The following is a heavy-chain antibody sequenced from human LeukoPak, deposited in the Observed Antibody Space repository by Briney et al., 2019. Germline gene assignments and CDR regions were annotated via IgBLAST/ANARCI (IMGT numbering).Heavy chain of an antibody. D-gene: IGHD3-10*01. Sequence: GGSLRLSCAASGFTFSSYWMSWVRQAPGKGLEWVVNIKQDGSEKYYVDSVKGRFTISRDNAKNSLYLQMNSLRAEDTAVYYCARDYGSGSYYTYDYWGQGTLVTVSS. CDR3: ARDYGSGSYYTYDY. CDR1: GFTFSSYW. CDR2: IKQDGSEK. V-gene: IGHV3-7*01. J-gene: IGHJ4*02.